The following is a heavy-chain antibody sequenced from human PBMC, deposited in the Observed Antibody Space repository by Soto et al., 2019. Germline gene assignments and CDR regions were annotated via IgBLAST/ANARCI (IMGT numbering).Heavy chain of an antibody. CDR1: GGSISSSSYY. Sequence: PSETLSLTCTVSGGSISSSSYYWGWIRQPPGKGLEWIGSIYYSGSTYYNPSLKSRVTISVDTSKNQFSLKLSSVTAADTAVYYCARAGSMVRGVEFDDWAQGTLVTVSS. CDR3: ARAGSMVRGVEFDD. CDR2: IYYSGST. V-gene: IGHV4-39*01. J-gene: IGHJ4*02. D-gene: IGHD3-10*01.